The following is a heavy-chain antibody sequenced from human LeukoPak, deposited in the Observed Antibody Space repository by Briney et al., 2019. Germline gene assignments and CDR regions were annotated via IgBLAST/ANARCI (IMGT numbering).Heavy chain of an antibody. D-gene: IGHD6-13*01. CDR1: GFTFYDYS. J-gene: IGHJ6*02. CDR2: ISFTSSSI. CDR3: ARDRGSSRSLYGMDV. V-gene: IGHV3-48*04. Sequence: PGGSLRLSCEASGFTFYDYSMNWVRQTPGKGLEWVSYISFTSSSIFYADSVKGRFTVSRDNAKNSLFLQMSSLNAEDTAVYYCARDRGSSRSLYGMDVWGQGSTVTVSS.